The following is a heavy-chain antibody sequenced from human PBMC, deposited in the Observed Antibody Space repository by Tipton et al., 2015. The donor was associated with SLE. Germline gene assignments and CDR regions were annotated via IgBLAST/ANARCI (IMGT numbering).Heavy chain of an antibody. D-gene: IGHD3-10*01. CDR1: GVSISNYY. Sequence: TLSLTCTVSGVSISNYYWSWIRQPPGKGLEWIGYIYYSGSTNYNPSLKSRVTISVDTSKNQFSLKLSSVTAADTAIYYCASLYGSGSYYNVKGWFDPWGQGTQVTVSS. CDR2: IYYSGST. V-gene: IGHV4-59*08. CDR3: ASLYGSGSYYNVKGWFDP. J-gene: IGHJ5*02.